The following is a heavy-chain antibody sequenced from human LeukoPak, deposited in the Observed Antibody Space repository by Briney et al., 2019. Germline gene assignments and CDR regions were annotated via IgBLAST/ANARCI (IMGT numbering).Heavy chain of an antibody. Sequence: PGGSLRLSCTASGFTFCDYAMSWVRQAPGKGLEWVGFIRSKAYGGTTEYAASVKGRFTISRDDSKSIAYLQMNSLKTEDTAVYYCTRDGYTSTVDYWGQGTLVTVSS. CDR2: IRSKAYGGTT. D-gene: IGHD5-24*01. CDR1: GFTFCDYA. J-gene: IGHJ4*02. CDR3: TRDGYTSTVDY. V-gene: IGHV3-49*04.